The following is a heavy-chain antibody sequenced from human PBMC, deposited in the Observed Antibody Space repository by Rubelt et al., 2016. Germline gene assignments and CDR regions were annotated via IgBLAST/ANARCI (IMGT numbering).Heavy chain of an antibody. Sequence: QVQLVQAGAEGKKPGASVKVSCKAAGYTFNSYGISWVRQAPGQGLEWMGRSSVYNGNTNYAQKLQGRVTMTPDTSTSTADIELRSLRSDDTAVYYCARGTMVRGAPDVWGPGTTVTVSS. CDR3: ARGTMVRGAPDV. CDR2: SSVYNGNT. D-gene: IGHD3-10*01. CDR1: GYTFNSYG. V-gene: IGHV1-18*01. J-gene: IGHJ6*02.